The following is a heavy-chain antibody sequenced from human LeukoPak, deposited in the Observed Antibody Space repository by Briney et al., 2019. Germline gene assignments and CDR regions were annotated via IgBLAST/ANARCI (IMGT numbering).Heavy chain of an antibody. V-gene: IGHV3-23*01. CDR1: GFTFSSYA. CDR2: ISGSGGST. D-gene: IGHD3-22*01. J-gene: IGHJ4*02. Sequence: GGSLRLSCAASGFTFSSYAMSWVRQAPGKGLEWVSAISGSGGSTYYADSVKGRFTISRDNSRNTLYLQMNSLRAEDTAVYYCAKGDSSGYYSPFDYWGQGTLVTVSS. CDR3: AKGDSSGYYSPFDY.